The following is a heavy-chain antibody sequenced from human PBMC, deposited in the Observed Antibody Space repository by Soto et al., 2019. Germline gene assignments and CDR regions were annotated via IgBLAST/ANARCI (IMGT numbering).Heavy chain of an antibody. CDR1: GGSISSNKW. V-gene: IGHV4-4*02. D-gene: IGHD2-2*01. Sequence: TSETLSLTCAVYGGSISSNKWWSWVRQPPGKGLEWIGEIYHSGSTNYNPSLKSRVTISLDKSKNQFSLKLTSVTAADSAVYYCARDDHIVVVPTSLGAMDVWGQGTTVTVSS. CDR2: IYHSGST. CDR3: ARDDHIVVVPTSLGAMDV. J-gene: IGHJ6*02.